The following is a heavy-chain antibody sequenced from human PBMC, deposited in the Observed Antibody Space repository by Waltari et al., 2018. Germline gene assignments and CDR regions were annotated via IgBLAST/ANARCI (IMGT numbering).Heavy chain of an antibody. CDR3: GRAAGIDF. Sequence: EVHLLESGGGLVQPGGSLRLSCAASGLTFSSYVMHWVRQAPGKGLEWVSSISDAGGRIYYADSVKGRFTISRDNSKNTLFLQMNSLRADDTAVYYCGRAAGIDFWGQGTLVTVSS. CDR2: ISDAGGRI. J-gene: IGHJ4*02. V-gene: IGHV3-23*01. CDR1: GLTFSSYV.